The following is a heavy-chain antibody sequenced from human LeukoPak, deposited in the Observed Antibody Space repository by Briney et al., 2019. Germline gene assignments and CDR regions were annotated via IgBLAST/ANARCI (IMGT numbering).Heavy chain of an antibody. V-gene: IGHV4-59*08. D-gene: IGHD5-12*01. Sequence: SETLSLTCTVSGGSISSYYWSWIRQPPGKGLEWIGYIYYSGSTNYNPSLKSRVTISVDTSKNQFSLKLSSVTAADTAVYYCARHVDIVAPGWEYFDYWGQGTLVTVSS. CDR2: IYYSGST. CDR3: ARHVDIVAPGWEYFDY. CDR1: GGSISSYY. J-gene: IGHJ4*02.